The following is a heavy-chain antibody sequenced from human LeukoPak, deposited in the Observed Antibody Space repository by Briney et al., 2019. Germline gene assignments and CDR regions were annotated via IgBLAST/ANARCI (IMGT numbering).Heavy chain of an antibody. CDR3: SVVPAAMWVDY. J-gene: IGHJ4*02. CDR2: ISSSSSCI. Sequence: GGSLRLSCAASGFTFSSYSMNWVRQAPGKGLEWVSSISSSSSCIYYADSVKGRFTISRDNAKNSLYLQMNSLRAEDTAVYYCSVVPAAMWVDYWGQGTLVTVSS. V-gene: IGHV3-21*01. CDR1: GFTFSSYS. D-gene: IGHD2-2*01.